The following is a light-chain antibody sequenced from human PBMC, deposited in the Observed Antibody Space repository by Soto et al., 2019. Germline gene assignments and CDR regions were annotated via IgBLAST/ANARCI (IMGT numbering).Light chain of an antibody. CDR2: DVS. J-gene: IGLJ1*01. CDR3: SSYTSSRTRV. Sequence: QSALTQPASVSGSPGQSITISCTGTSSDVGGYNYVSWYQKYPGKAPKLMIYDVSYRPSGVSNRFSGSKSANTASLTISGLKAEDEADYYCSSYTSSRTRVFGTGTKLTVL. V-gene: IGLV2-14*01. CDR1: SSDVGGYNY.